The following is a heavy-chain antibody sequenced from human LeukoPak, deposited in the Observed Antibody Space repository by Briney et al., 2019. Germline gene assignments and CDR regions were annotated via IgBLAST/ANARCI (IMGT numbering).Heavy chain of an antibody. Sequence: SETLSLTCTVSGGSISTYYWSWIRQPPGKGLEWIGYIYTSGSTNYNPSLKSRVTISVDTSKNQFSLKVRSVTAADTAVYYCARHGTLAGTTLGFDYWGQGTLVSVSS. CDR1: GGSISTYY. V-gene: IGHV4-4*09. J-gene: IGHJ4*02. CDR3: ARHGTLAGTTLGFDY. CDR2: IYTSGST. D-gene: IGHD1-1*01.